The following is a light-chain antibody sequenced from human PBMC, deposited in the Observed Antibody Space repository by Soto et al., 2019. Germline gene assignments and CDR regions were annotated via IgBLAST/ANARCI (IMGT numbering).Light chain of an antibody. CDR1: SSSIGTNT. CDR2: GDN. V-gene: IGLV1-44*01. CDR3: AAWDDGLNGYV. Sequence: QPVLTQPPSASGTPGQRVTISCYGSSSSIGTNTVQWHQQLPGTAPKLLMYGDNQRPSGVPDRFSGSKSGTSASLAITGLQSGDEADYYCAAWDDGLNGYVFGTGTKVTVL. J-gene: IGLJ1*01.